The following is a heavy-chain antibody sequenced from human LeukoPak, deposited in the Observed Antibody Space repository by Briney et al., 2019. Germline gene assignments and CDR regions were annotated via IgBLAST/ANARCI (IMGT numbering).Heavy chain of an antibody. CDR1: GGSFSGYY. D-gene: IGHD5-12*01. V-gene: IGHV4-59*08. Sequence: KSSETLSLTCAVYGGSFSGYYWSWIRQPPGKGLEWIGYIYYSGSTNYNPSLKSRVTISVDTSKNQFSLKLSSVTAADTAVYYCARHPLGPSEWSRLAYFDYWGQGTLVTVSS. CDR2: IYYSGST. CDR3: ARHPLGPSEWSRLAYFDY. J-gene: IGHJ4*02.